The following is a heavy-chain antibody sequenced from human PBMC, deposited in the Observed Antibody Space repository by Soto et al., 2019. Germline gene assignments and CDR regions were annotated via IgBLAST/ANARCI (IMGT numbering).Heavy chain of an antibody. D-gene: IGHD3-9*01. CDR2: IYYSGST. V-gene: IGHV4-59*01. Sequence: QVQLQESGPGLVKPSETLSLTCTVSGGSISSYYWSWIRQPPGKGLEWIGYIYYSGSTNYNPSLKGRVTISVDTSKNQFSLKLSSVTAADTAVYYCARDLGGSYDILTAHYYYGMDVWGQGTTVTVSS. J-gene: IGHJ6*02. CDR3: ARDLGGSYDILTAHYYYGMDV. CDR1: GGSISSYY.